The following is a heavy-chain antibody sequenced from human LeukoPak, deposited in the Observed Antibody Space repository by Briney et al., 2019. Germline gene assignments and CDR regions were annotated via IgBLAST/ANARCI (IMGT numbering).Heavy chain of an antibody. CDR1: GGSFSGYY. D-gene: IGHD2-2*02. CDR2: TNHSGST. J-gene: IGHJ6*03. V-gene: IGHV4-34*01. Sequence: PSETLSLTCAVYGGSFSGYYWSWIRQPPGKGLEWIGETNHSGSTNYNPSLKSRVTISVDASKNQFSLKLSSVTAADTAEYYCARVRDIVVVPAAIVWVYMDVWGKGTTVTVSS. CDR3: ARVRDIVVVPAAIVWVYMDV.